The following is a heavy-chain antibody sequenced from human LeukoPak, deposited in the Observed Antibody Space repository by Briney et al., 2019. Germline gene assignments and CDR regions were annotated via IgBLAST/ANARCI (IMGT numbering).Heavy chain of an antibody. V-gene: IGHV3-21*01. CDR2: ISSSSSYI. CDR3: ARDLVRGVTRYLDV. D-gene: IGHD3-10*01. Sequence: GGSLRLSCAASGFTFSSYSMNWVRQAPGKGLEWVSSISSSSSYIYYADSVKGRFTISRDNAKNSLYLQMNSLRAEDTAVYYCARDLVRGVTRYLDVWGKGTTVTISS. J-gene: IGHJ6*04. CDR1: GFTFSSYS.